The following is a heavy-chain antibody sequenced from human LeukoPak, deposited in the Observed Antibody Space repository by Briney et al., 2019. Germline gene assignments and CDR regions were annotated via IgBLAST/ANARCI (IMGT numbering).Heavy chain of an antibody. Sequence: PSETLSLTCTVSGGSISSSSYYWGWIRQPPGKGLEWIGSIYYNGSTYYNPSLKSRVTISVDTSKNQFSLKLSSVTAADTAVYYCAKVLSSISTSPPLTYYYYYYMDVWGKGTTVTVSS. V-gene: IGHV4-39*01. J-gene: IGHJ6*03. CDR2: IYYNGST. CDR3: AKVLSSISTSPPLTYYYYYYMDV. D-gene: IGHD2-2*01. CDR1: GGSISSSSYY.